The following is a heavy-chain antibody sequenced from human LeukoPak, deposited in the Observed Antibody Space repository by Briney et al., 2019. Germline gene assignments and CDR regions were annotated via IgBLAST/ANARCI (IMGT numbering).Heavy chain of an antibody. CDR3: ARSQARLGWFDP. CDR1: GFTFSSYN. V-gene: IGHV4-38-2*01. D-gene: IGHD6-19*01. CDR2: VFHSGIT. J-gene: IGHJ5*02. Sequence: GSLRLSCAASGFTFSSYNMNWVRQAPGKGLEWIGSVFHSGITYYKPSLKSRVTILVDTSKNQFSLKLTSVTAADTAVYYCARSQARLGWFDPWGQGALVTVSS.